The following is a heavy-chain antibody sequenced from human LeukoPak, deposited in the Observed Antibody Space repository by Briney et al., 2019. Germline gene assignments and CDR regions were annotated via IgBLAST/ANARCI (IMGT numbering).Heavy chain of an antibody. V-gene: IGHV1-69*13. CDR3: ARGGDTAMPNDAFDI. J-gene: IGHJ3*02. Sequence: SVKVSCKASGGTFSSYAISWVRQAPGQGLEWMGGIIPIFGTANYAQKFQGRVTITADESTSTAYMELSSLRSEDTAVYYCARGGDTAMPNDAFDIWGQGSMVTVSS. CDR1: GGTFSSYA. CDR2: IIPIFGTA. D-gene: IGHD5-18*01.